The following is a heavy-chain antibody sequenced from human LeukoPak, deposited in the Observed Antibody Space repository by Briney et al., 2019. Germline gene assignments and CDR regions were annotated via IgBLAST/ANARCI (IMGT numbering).Heavy chain of an antibody. Sequence: QAGGSLRLSCAASGFTFSNYSMNWVRQAPGKGLEWVSYISRSSSTIYYADSVKGRFTISRDNAKNSLYLQMNSLRAEDTAVYYCARNAGYSNGPIQRVSRQAPDYWGQGTLVTVSS. D-gene: IGHD5-18*01. V-gene: IGHV3-48*01. CDR3: ARNAGYSNGPIQRVSRQAPDY. J-gene: IGHJ4*02. CDR2: ISRSSSTI. CDR1: GFTFSNYS.